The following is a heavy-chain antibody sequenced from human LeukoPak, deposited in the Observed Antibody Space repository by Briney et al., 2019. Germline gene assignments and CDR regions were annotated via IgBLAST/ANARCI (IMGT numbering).Heavy chain of an antibody. Sequence: PGGSLRLSCAASGFTFSGSAMHWLRPASGKGLEWVGRIRSKANSYATAYAASVKGRFTISRDDSKNTAYLQMNSLKTEDTAVYYCTSPITMVRGVIISYWGQGTLVTVSS. D-gene: IGHD3-10*01. CDR2: IRSKANSYAT. CDR1: GFTFSGSA. V-gene: IGHV3-73*01. J-gene: IGHJ4*02. CDR3: TSPITMVRGVIISY.